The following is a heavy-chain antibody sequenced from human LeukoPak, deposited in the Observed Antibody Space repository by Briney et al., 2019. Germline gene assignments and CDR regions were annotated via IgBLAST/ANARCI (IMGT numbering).Heavy chain of an antibody. J-gene: IGHJ4*02. V-gene: IGHV5-51*01. CDR1: GYNFTSYW. Sequence: GESLKISCKGSGYNFTSYWIGWLRQMPGKGLEWMGIIYPSDSDTRYSPAFQGQVTISADQSVSTAYLQWSSLEASDTAMYYCARTMVRGVITSSFDFWGQGTLVTVSS. CDR3: ARTMVRGVITSSFDF. CDR2: IYPSDSDT. D-gene: IGHD3-10*01.